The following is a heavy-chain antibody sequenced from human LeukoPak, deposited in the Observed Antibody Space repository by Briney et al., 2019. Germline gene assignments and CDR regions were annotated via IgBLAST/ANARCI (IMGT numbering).Heavy chain of an antibody. Sequence: GGSLGLSCAASGFTFSSYAMSWVRQAPGKGLEWVSAISGSGGSTYYADSVKGRFTISRDNSKNTLYLQMNGLRAEDTAVYYCARIAAAGEFDYWGQGTLVTVSS. CDR2: ISGSGGST. V-gene: IGHV3-23*01. J-gene: IGHJ4*02. D-gene: IGHD6-13*01. CDR3: ARIAAAGEFDY. CDR1: GFTFSSYA.